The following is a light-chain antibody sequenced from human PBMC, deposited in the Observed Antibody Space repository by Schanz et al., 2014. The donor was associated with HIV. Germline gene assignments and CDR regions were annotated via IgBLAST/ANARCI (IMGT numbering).Light chain of an antibody. V-gene: IGLV2-8*01. CDR3: SSYAYSNIP. CDR2: EVS. J-gene: IGLJ1*01. Sequence: QSVLTQPPSASGSPGQPVTIFCTGSSSDVGGYNFVSWYQQHPGKAPKLMIYEVSKRPSGVPDRFSGSKSGNTASLTVSGLQAEDEADYYCSSYAYSNIPFRTGTKLTVL. CDR1: SSDVGGYNF.